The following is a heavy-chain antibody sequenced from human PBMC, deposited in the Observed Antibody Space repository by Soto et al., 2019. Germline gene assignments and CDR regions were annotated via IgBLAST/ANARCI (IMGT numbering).Heavy chain of an antibody. CDR1: GFIFNNYG. V-gene: IGHV1-18*04. J-gene: IGHJ4*02. D-gene: IGHD3-22*01. CDR2: ISANSGNT. CDR3: ATAGNYDRSGRDF. Sequence: ALVKVSSEAFGFIFNNYGISWVRQAPGQGLEWMGWISANSGNTNYAQKLQGRVTMTTDTSTSTAYMELRSLRSDDTAVYYCATAGNYDRSGRDFWGQGTLVTVSS.